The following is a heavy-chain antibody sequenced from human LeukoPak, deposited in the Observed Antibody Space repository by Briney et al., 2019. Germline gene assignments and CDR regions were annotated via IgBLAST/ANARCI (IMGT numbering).Heavy chain of an antibody. D-gene: IGHD3-22*01. Sequence: GGSLRLSCTAPGFTFGDYAMSWVRQAPGKGLEWVGFIRSKAYGGTTEYAASVKGRFTISRDDSKSIAYLQMNSLKTEDTAVYYCTREAVVFSFPWDYWGQEPLVTVSS. J-gene: IGHJ4*02. V-gene: IGHV3-49*04. CDR1: GFTFGDYA. CDR2: IRSKAYGGTT. CDR3: TREAVVFSFPWDY.